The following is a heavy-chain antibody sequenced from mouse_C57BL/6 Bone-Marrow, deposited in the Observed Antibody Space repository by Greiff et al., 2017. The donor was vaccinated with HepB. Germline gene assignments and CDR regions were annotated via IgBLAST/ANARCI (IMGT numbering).Heavy chain of an antibody. V-gene: IGHV1-82*01. CDR1: GYSFSSSW. Sequence: QVQLKQSGPELVKPGASVKISCKASGYSFSSSWMNWVKQRPGKGLEWLGRIYPGDGDTNYNAKFKGKATLTADKSSSTAYMQLSSLTSEDSAVYFCARELTGTEGYFDVWGTGTTVTVSS. CDR2: IYPGDGDT. CDR3: ARELTGTEGYFDV. D-gene: IGHD4-1*01. J-gene: IGHJ1*03.